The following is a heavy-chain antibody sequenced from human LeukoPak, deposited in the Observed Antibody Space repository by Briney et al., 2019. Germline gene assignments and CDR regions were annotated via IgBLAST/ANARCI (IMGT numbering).Heavy chain of an antibody. CDR1: GYTFTSYG. CDR2: ISAYNGNT. D-gene: IGHD3-10*01. CDR3: ARVPPGTGLDGDAFDS. J-gene: IGHJ3*02. Sequence: GASVKVSCKASGYTFTSYGISWVRQAPGQGLEWMGWISAYNGNTNYAQKLQGRVTMTTDTSTSTAYMELRSLRSDDTAVYYCARVPPGTGLDGDAFDSWGQGTMVTVSS. V-gene: IGHV1-18*01.